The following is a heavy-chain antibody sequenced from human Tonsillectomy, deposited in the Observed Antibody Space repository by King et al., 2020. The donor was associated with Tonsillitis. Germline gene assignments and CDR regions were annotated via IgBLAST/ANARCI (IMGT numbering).Heavy chain of an antibody. CDR2: IYSDATT. CDR3: ARGFYASRRTYDY. CDR1: RFTVSSNY. D-gene: IGHD2/OR15-2a*01. V-gene: IGHV3-66*01. J-gene: IGHJ4*02. Sequence: VQLVESGGGLVQPGGSLRLSCAASRFTVSSNYMSWVRQAPGKGLEWVSVIYSDATTFYADSVKGRFTISRDNSKNTLYLQMNSLRAEDTAVYYCARGFYASRRTYDYWGQGTLVTVSS.